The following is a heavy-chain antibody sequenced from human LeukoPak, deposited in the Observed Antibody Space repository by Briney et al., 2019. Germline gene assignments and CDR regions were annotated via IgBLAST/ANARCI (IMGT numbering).Heavy chain of an antibody. J-gene: IGHJ5*02. Sequence: SETLSLTCTVSGGSISSYYWSWIRQPPGKGLEWIGYIYYSGSTNYNPSLKSRVTISVDTSKNQFSLMLSSVTAADTAVYYCARERGESPIINWFDPWGQGTLVTVSS. D-gene: IGHD3-10*01. CDR2: IYYSGST. CDR3: ARERGESPIINWFDP. V-gene: IGHV4-59*01. CDR1: GGSISSYY.